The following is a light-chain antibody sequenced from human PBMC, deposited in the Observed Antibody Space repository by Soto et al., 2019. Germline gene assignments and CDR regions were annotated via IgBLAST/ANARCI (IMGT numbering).Light chain of an antibody. CDR1: QSISSSN. CDR3: QQYAISPRT. J-gene: IGKJ1*01. Sequence: EIVLTQSPGTLSLSPGERATLSCRTSQSISSSNLAWYQQKPGQAPRLLIYAASSRATGIPDRFSGSGSGTDFTLAISRLESEDFAVYYCQQYAISPRTCGQGIKVEIK. CDR2: AAS. V-gene: IGKV3-20*01.